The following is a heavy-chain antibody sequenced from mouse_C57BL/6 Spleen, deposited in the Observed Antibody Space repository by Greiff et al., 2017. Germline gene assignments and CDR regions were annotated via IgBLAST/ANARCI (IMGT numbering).Heavy chain of an antibody. CDR2: FYPGSGSI. V-gene: IGHV1-62-2*01. Sequence: QVQLKESGAELVKPGASVKLSCKASGYTFTEYTIHWVKQRSGQGLEWIGWFYPGSGSIKYNEKFKDKATLTADKSSSTVYMELSRLTSEDSAVYFCARHEEDGNWGPYAMDYWGQGTSVTVSS. J-gene: IGHJ4*01. CDR1: GYTFTEYT. D-gene: IGHD2-1*01. CDR3: ARHEEDGNWGPYAMDY.